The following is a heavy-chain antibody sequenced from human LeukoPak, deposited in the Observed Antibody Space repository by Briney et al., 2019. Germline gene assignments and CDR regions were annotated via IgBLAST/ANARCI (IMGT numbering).Heavy chain of an antibody. CDR3: ARGITGTRSKFGY. CDR2: IYSSGST. J-gene: IGHJ4*02. Sequence: SETLSLTCTVSGGSMSKSYWNWIRQPPGKGLEWIGYIYSSGSTNYNPSLKSRVTISLDTSRTQSSLELTSATAADTAVYYCARGITGTRSKFGYWGQGTLVTVSS. D-gene: IGHD1/OR15-1a*01. V-gene: IGHV4-59*01. CDR1: GGSMSKSY.